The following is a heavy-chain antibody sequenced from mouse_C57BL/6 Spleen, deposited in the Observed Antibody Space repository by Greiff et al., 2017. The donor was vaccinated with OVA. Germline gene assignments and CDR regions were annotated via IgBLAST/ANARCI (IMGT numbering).Heavy chain of an antibody. CDR3: ARGAYSNFYAMDY. CDR1: GYTFTSYW. Sequence: QVQLKQPGAELVKPGASVKVSCKASGYTFTSYWMHWVKQRPGQGLEWIGRIHPSDSDTNYNQKFKGKATLTVDKSSSTAYMQLSSLTSDDSAVYYCARGAYSNFYAMDYWGQGTSVTVSS. V-gene: IGHV1-74*01. D-gene: IGHD2-5*01. CDR2: IHPSDSDT. J-gene: IGHJ4*01.